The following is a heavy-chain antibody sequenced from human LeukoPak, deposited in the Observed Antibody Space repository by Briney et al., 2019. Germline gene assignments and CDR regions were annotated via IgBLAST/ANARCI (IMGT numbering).Heavy chain of an antibody. CDR2: ISYDGSNK. D-gene: IGHD5-18*01. V-gene: IGHV3-30-3*01. J-gene: IGHJ4*02. CDR1: GFTFSSYA. CDR3: ARDGGRPLRIQLLGRYFDY. Sequence: GRSLRLSCAASGFTFSSYALHWVRQAPGKGLEWVAVISYDGSNKYYADSVKGRFTISRDNSKNTLYLQMNSLRAEDTAVYYCARDGGRPLRIQLLGRYFDYWGQGTLVTVSS.